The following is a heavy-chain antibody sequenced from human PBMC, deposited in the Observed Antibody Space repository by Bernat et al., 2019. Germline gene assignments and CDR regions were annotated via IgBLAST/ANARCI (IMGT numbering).Heavy chain of an antibody. Sequence: EVQLVESGGGLEQPGGSLRLSCAASGFTFSSYAMNWVRQAPGKGLEWVSVIGGSAGSAFYADSVGGRFTISRDESKSTLYLQMNSLRVEDTAVYYCAKDRAVTTRGDALDIWGQGTMVTVSS. CDR3: AKDRAVTTRGDALDI. CDR1: GFTFSSYA. J-gene: IGHJ3*02. V-gene: IGHV3-23*04. CDR2: IGGSAGSA. D-gene: IGHD4-17*01.